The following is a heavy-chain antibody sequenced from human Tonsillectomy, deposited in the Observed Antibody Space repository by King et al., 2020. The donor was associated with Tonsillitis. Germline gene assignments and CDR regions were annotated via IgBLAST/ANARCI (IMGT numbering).Heavy chain of an antibody. V-gene: IGHV3-7*01. CDR3: ISGVNADY. CDR2: IRQDASQK. Sequence: VQLVESGGGLVQPGGSLRLSCTGSTFLFSNYWMTWIRLAPGKGLEWVAAIRQDASQKFYMDSVKGRFTISRDNTNNSLYLQMKSLRVEDTAVYFCISGVNADYWGQGTLVTVSS. D-gene: IGHD1-1*01. CDR1: TFLFSNYW. J-gene: IGHJ4*02.